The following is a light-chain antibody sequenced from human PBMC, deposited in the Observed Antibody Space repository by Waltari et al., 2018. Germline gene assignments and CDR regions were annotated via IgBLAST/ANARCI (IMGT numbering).Light chain of an antibody. CDR2: GNN. CDR3: QSYDSSLSGVL. Sequence: QSVLTQPPSLSGAPGQRVTISCTGSSSNIGAGSGVHWYQQLPGTAPKLLIYGNNNRPSGVPDRFSGSKSGTSASLAITGLQAEDEADYYCQSYDSSLSGVLFGGGTKLTVL. J-gene: IGLJ2*01. CDR1: SSNIGAGSG. V-gene: IGLV1-40*01.